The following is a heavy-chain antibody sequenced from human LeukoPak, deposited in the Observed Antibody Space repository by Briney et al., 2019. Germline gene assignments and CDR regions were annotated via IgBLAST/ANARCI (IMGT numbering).Heavy chain of an antibody. CDR1: GDIFNSYS. CDR3: ARVGRSRGSLPNSYYYMDV. J-gene: IGHJ6*03. Sequence: SVTVSCNASGDIFNSYSVCWVRQAPGQGLEWMGGIIPIFGSTNYAQKFQGRVTITTDQSTRTAYMELNSLISDDTAVYYCARVGRSRGSLPNSYYYMDVWGKGTTVTVSS. V-gene: IGHV1-69*05. D-gene: IGHD1-26*01. CDR2: IIPIFGST.